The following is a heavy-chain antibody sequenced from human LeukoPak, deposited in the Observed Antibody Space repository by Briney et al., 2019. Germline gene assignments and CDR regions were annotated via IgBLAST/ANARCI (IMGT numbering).Heavy chain of an antibody. V-gene: IGHV3-23*01. CDR3: ARQHTAWFVDY. Sequence: PGGSLRPSCAASGFSFSNYGMSWVRQAPGKGLEWVSGVSASGASTYSEDSMKGRFIISRDNSKNTVFLQMNSLRAEDTAVYYCARQHTAWFVDYWGQGILVTVSS. CDR1: GFSFSNYG. CDR2: VSASGAST. D-gene: IGHD3-10*01. J-gene: IGHJ4*02.